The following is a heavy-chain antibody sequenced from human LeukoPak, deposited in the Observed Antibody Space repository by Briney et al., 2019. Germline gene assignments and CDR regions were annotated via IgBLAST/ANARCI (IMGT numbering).Heavy chain of an antibody. J-gene: IGHJ6*02. CDR1: GYSFTSYW. V-gene: IGHV5-10-1*01. D-gene: IGHD3-16*01. Sequence: GGSLRLSCKGCGYSFTSYWISWVRQMPGKGLEWMGRIDPSDSYTNYGPSFQGHVTISADKSISTAYLQWSSLKAPDTAMYYCARGGFPPYGMDVWGQGTTVTVSS. CDR3: ARGGFPPYGMDV. CDR2: IDPSDSYT.